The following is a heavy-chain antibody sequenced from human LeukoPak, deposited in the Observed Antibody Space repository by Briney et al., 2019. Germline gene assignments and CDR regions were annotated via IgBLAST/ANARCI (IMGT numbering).Heavy chain of an antibody. V-gene: IGHV3-53*01. CDR3: ARRTGSDWYFDL. D-gene: IGHD1-1*01. CDR1: GFIVSNNY. CDR2: ISAGGST. Sequence: PGGSLRLSCAASGFIVSNNYMSWVRQAPGKGLEWVSLISAGGSTYYADSVKGRFTISRDNSKNTLYLQMDGLRADDTAVYYCARRTGSDWYFDLWGRGTLVTVSS. J-gene: IGHJ2*01.